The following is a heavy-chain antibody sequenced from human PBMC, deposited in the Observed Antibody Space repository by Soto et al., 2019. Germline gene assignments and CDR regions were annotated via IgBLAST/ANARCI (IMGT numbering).Heavy chain of an antibody. D-gene: IGHD3-22*01. J-gene: IGHJ4*02. CDR3: ARFRVSYYYDSSGYSPNYFDY. CDR1: GGSMTSSNW. V-gene: IGHV4-4*03. CDR2: AHHSGRT. Sequence: PETLSLTCTVSGGSMTSSNWWNWVRQSPGKGLEWIGEAHHSGRTNYNPSLKSRVTISVDKSKNHFSLKLSSVTAADTAVYYCARFRVSYYYDSSGYSPNYFDYWGQGTLVTVSS.